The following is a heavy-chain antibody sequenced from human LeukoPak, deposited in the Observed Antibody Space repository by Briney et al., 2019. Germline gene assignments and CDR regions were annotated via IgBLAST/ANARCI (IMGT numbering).Heavy chain of an antibody. CDR1: GGTFSSYA. CDR3: ASPVEGDIVVVPAASGAFDI. Sequence: SVKVSCKASGGTFSSYAISWVRQAPGQGLEWMGGIIPIFGTANYAQKFQGRVTITADESTSTAYMELSSLRSEDTAVYYCASPVEGDIVVVPAASGAFDIWDQGTMVTVSS. J-gene: IGHJ3*02. CDR2: IIPIFGTA. V-gene: IGHV1-69*13. D-gene: IGHD2-2*01.